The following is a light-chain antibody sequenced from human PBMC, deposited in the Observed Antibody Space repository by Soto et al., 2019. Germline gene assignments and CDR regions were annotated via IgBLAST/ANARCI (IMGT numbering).Light chain of an antibody. Sequence: EIVMTQSPATLSVSPWERATLSCRASQSVSSNLAWYQHKPGQAPRLLIYGASSRATGIPDRFSGSGSGTDFTLTISRLEPEDFAVYYCQQYGSSPPITFGQGTRLEIK. CDR3: QQYGSSPPIT. CDR2: GAS. V-gene: IGKV3-20*01. CDR1: QSVSSN. J-gene: IGKJ5*01.